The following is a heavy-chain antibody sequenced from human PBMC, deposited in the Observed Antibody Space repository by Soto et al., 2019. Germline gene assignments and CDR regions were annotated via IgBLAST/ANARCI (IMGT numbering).Heavy chain of an antibody. CDR1: GFTFSSYW. Sequence: GGSLSLSCAASGFTFSSYWMSWVRQAPGKGLEWVANIKQDGSEKYYVDSVKGRFTISRDNAKNSLYLQMNSLRAEDTAVYYCARDRTSGSYYYYYGMDVWGQGTTVTVSS. V-gene: IGHV3-7*01. D-gene: IGHD1-26*01. J-gene: IGHJ6*02. CDR3: ARDRTSGSYYYYYGMDV. CDR2: IKQDGSEK.